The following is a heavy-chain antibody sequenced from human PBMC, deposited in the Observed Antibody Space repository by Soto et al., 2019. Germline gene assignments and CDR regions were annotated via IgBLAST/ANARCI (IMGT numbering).Heavy chain of an antibody. D-gene: IGHD6-19*01. CDR3: ATLAVAEVPDY. CDR2: INAGNGNT. Sequence: QVQLVQSGAEVKKPGASVKVSCKASGYTFTSYAMHWVRQAPGQRLEWMGWINAGNGNTKYSQKFQGRVTITRDTSASTASMELSSLRSEYTAVYYCATLAVAEVPDYWGQGTLVTVSS. CDR1: GYTFTSYA. V-gene: IGHV1-3*01. J-gene: IGHJ4*02.